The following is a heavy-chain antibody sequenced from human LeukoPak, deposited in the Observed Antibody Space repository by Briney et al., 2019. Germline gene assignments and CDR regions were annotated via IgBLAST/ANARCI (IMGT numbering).Heavy chain of an antibody. V-gene: IGHV4-59*01. D-gene: IGHD2/OR15-2a*01. CDR2: IFSRGNT. CDR1: GDSIDRYY. CDR3: AKGYLPYF. Sequence: SETLSLTCIVSGDSIDRYYWSWIRQSPGRGLEYIGHIFSRGNTRYHTSLKSRVTISVDTSKNQFSLILRSVTAADTAMYYCAKGYLPYFWGQGTLVTLSS. J-gene: IGHJ4*02.